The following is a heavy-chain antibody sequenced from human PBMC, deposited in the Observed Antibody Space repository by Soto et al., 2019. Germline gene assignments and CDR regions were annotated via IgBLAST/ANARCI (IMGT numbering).Heavy chain of an antibody. Sequence: GGSLRLSCTASGFTFGDYAMSWFRQAPGKGLEWVGFIRSKAYGGTTEYAASVKGRFTISRDDSKSMAYLQMNSLKTEDTAVYYCTRCKNGSGSYYIVDYWGQGTLVTVSS. J-gene: IGHJ4*02. CDR1: GFTFGDYA. D-gene: IGHD3-10*01. V-gene: IGHV3-49*03. CDR3: TRCKNGSGSYYIVDY. CDR2: IRSKAYGGTT.